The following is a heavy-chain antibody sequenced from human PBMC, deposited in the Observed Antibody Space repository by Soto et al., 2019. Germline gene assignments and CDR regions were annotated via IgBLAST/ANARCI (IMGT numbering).Heavy chain of an antibody. CDR3: ARVVIWGSYRYQFLVY. J-gene: IGHJ4*02. CDR1: GDTFSSYA. Sequence: ASVKVSCKASGDTFSSYAISWVRQAPGQGLEWMGGISPIFGTANYAQKFQGRVTITADESTSTAYMELSSLRSEDTAVYYCARVVIWGSYRYQFLVYRGQGTLVTVSS. D-gene: IGHD3-16*02. V-gene: IGHV1-69*13. CDR2: ISPIFGTA.